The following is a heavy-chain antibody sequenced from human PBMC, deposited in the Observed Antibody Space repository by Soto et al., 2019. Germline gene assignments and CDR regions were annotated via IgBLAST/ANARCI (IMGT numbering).Heavy chain of an antibody. J-gene: IGHJ5*01. CDR1: GGSINSFY. CDR2: VYVTGST. D-gene: IGHD3-10*01. Sequence: QVQLQESGPGLVKTSETLSLTCTVSGGSINSFYWSWVRQPAGKGLEWIGRVYVTGSTNYNPSLKNQVSMSLDTSKNQFALKLSSLTAADTSVYYCAKDHQYYGSGDSNPFDSWGQGTLVTVS. CDR3: AKDHQYYGSGDSNPFDS. V-gene: IGHV4-4*07.